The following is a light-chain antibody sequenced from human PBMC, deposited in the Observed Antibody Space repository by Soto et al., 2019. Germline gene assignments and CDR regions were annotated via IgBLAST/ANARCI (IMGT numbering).Light chain of an antibody. CDR1: QSVSSSY. Sequence: EIVLTQSPCTLSLSPGERATLSCRASQSVSSSYLAWYQQKPGQAPRLLIYGASSRATGIPDRFSGSGSGTDFTLTISRLEPEDFAVYYCQQDGSSSWTFGQGTKVEIK. CDR3: QQDGSSSWT. J-gene: IGKJ1*01. CDR2: GAS. V-gene: IGKV3-20*01.